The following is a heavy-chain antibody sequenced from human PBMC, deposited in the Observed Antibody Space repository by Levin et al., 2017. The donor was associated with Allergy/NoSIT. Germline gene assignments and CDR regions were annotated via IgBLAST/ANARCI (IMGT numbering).Heavy chain of an antibody. Sequence: GASVKVSCKASGYTFTGYYMHWVRQAPGQGLEWMGRINPNSGGTNYAQKFQGRVTMTRDTSISTAYMELSRLGSDDTAVYYCARDYYDSSGYFNAFDIWGQGTMVTVSS. CDR2: INPNSGGT. CDR1: GYTFTGYY. D-gene: IGHD3-22*01. CDR3: ARDYYDSSGYFNAFDI. J-gene: IGHJ3*02. V-gene: IGHV1-2*06.